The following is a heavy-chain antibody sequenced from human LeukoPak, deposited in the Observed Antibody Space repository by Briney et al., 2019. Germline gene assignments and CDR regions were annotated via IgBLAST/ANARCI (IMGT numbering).Heavy chain of an antibody. CDR1: GFTFSSYS. Sequence: PGGSLRLSCAASGFTFSSYSMNWVRQAPGKGLERVSSISGSSSYINYADSVKGRFTISRDNAQNSLFLQLNSLRAEDTAVYYCARDPYSSGWYKDAFDIWGQRTMVTVSS. V-gene: IGHV3-21*01. CDR3: ARDPYSSGWYKDAFDI. CDR2: ISGSSSYI. D-gene: IGHD6-19*01. J-gene: IGHJ3*02.